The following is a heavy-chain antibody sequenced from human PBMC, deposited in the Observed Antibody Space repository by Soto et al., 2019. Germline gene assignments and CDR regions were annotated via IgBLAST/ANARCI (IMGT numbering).Heavy chain of an antibody. V-gene: IGHV4-61*01. J-gene: IGHJ6*02. CDR3: ARVNRVRHYGMDV. Sequence: SETLSLTCAVSGDSVSSANFHWSWIRQPPGKGLEWMGDIHSSGSTDYNPSLKSRVTISVDTSNNQISLSLRSVTAADTAVYYCARVNRVRHYGMDVWGQGTTVTVS. CDR2: IHSSGST. CDR1: GDSVSSANFH.